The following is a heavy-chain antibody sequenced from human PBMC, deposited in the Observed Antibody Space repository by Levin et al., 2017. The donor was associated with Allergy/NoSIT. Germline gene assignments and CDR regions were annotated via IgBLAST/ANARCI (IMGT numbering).Heavy chain of an antibody. CDR2: ISYSGYT. J-gene: IGHJ6*02. Sequence: SETLSLTCTVSGGSIDSSNYCWGWIRQSPGEGLEWIGSISYSGYTYYNPSLKSRVTISVDTSKNQFSLKLSSVTAADTAIYYCARSVSFSSSSMDDDGMDVWGQGTTVTVSS. CDR1: GGSIDSSNYC. CDR3: ARSVSFSSSSMDDDGMDV. D-gene: IGHD6-6*01. V-gene: IGHV4-39*07.